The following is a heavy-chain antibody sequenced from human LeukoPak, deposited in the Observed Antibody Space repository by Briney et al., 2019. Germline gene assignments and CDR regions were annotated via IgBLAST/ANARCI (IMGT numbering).Heavy chain of an antibody. Sequence: PGGSLRLSCAASGFTFSSYAISWVRQAPGQGLEWMGGIIPIFGTANYAQKFQGRVTITADKSTSTAYMELSSLRSEDTAVYYCARTPLTGTVAFDIWGQGTMVTVSS. CDR2: IIPIFGTA. CDR3: ARTPLTGTVAFDI. J-gene: IGHJ3*02. V-gene: IGHV1-69*06. CDR1: GFTFSSYA. D-gene: IGHD1-20*01.